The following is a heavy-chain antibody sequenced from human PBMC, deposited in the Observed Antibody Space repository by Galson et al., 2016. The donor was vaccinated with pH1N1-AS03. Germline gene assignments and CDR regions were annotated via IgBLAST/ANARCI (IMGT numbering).Heavy chain of an antibody. D-gene: IGHD6-25*01. CDR1: GFTFSSYG. CDR2: INRDGTIS. J-gene: IGHJ4*02. Sequence: SLRLSCAASGFTFSSYGMHWVRQAPGKGLEWVARINRDGTISNHADSVKGRFTISRDNAKNTLFLQMNSLRGEDTSIYYCLVYSGGWNWGQGTLVTVSS. V-gene: IGHV3-74*01. CDR3: LVYSGGWN.